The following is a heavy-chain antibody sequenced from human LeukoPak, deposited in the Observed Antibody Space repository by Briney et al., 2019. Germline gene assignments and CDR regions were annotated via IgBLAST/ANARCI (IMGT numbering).Heavy chain of an antibody. D-gene: IGHD3-3*01. CDR2: MNPNSGNT. Sequence: ASVKVSCKASGYIFTSYDINWVRQATGQGLEWMGWMNPNSGNTGYAQKFQGRVTITRNTSISTAYMELSSLRSEDTAVYYCARGISYDYWSRSPYYYYYYMDVWGKGTTVTVSS. CDR3: ARGISYDYWSRSPYYYYYYMDV. V-gene: IGHV1-8*03. J-gene: IGHJ6*03. CDR1: GYIFTSYD.